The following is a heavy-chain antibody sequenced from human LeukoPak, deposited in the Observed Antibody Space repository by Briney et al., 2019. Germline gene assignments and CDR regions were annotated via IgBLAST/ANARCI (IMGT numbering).Heavy chain of an antibody. CDR1: GFNFKNYW. CDR2: IINDGSST. D-gene: IGHD3-3*01. V-gene: IGHV3-74*01. Sequence: GGSLRLSCAASGFNFKNYWMHWVRQAPGKGLEWVSRIINDGSSTTYADSVKGRFTISRDNAKDTLYLQMNSLRVEDTAVYYCARDSIFGVVTYNWFDPWGQGTLVTVSS. J-gene: IGHJ5*02. CDR3: ARDSIFGVVTYNWFDP.